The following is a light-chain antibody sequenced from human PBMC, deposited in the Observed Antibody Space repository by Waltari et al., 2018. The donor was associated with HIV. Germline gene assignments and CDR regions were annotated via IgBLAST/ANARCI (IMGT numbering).Light chain of an antibody. CDR2: WAS. CDR3: QQYYDTPPT. CDR1: QSVLSSSNKKNF. V-gene: IGKV4-1*01. J-gene: IGKJ1*01. Sequence: DIVMTQSPDSLAVSLGARANINCKSSQSVLSSSNKKNFFALYQQKPGQSPKLLIFWASTRESGVPDRFSGSGSGTDFTLTISSLEAEDVAVYYCQQYYDTPPTFGQGTKVEIK.